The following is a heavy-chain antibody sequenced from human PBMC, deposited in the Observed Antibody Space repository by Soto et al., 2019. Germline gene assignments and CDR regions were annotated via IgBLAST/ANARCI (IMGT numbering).Heavy chain of an antibody. Sequence: SETLSLTCTVSGGSISSYYWSWIRQPPGKGLEWIGYIYYSGSTNYNPSLKSRVTIPVDTSKNQFSLKLSSVTAADTAVYYCARVYVAVAGTGNYYYYYGMDVWGQGTTVTVSS. CDR1: GGSISSYY. V-gene: IGHV4-59*01. J-gene: IGHJ6*02. D-gene: IGHD6-19*01. CDR3: ARVYVAVAGTGNYYYYYGMDV. CDR2: IYYSGST.